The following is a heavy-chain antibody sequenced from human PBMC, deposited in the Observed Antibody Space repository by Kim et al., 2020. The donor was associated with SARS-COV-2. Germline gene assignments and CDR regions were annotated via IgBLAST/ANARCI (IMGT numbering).Heavy chain of an antibody. V-gene: IGHV3-33*01. D-gene: IGHD3-22*01. CDR2: RK. J-gene: IGHJ4*02. CDR3: ARESSGYPDF. Sequence: RKYYADSVDGRFTVSRDYSNNTLYLQMNSRRAEDTALYYCARESSGYPDFWGQGTLVTVSS.